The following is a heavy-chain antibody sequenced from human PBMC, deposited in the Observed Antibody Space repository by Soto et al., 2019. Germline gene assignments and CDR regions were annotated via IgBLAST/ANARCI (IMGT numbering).Heavy chain of an antibody. Sequence: QVQLVQSGAEVKKPGSSVRVSCKASGGTFNNCTISWVRQAPGQGLEWMGRIIPIFGITNYAQKFQGRDTITADKSTSTAYMRLSSLRSEDTAVYYCARSAGYGDSSEGLYICGQGTMVTVSS. CDR2: IIPIFGIT. CDR1: GGTFNNCT. CDR3: ARSAGYGDSSEGLYI. J-gene: IGHJ3*02. D-gene: IGHD4-17*01. V-gene: IGHV1-69*02.